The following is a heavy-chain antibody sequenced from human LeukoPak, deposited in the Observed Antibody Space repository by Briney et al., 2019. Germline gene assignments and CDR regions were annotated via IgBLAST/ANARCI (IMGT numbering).Heavy chain of an antibody. CDR3: AKEISNYLDY. V-gene: IGHV3-30*18. CDR1: GFTFSPYG. CDR2: ISNDGSTK. J-gene: IGHJ4*02. Sequence: PGGTLSLSCAAPGFTFSPYGIHWVRQAPGKGLEWVAVISNDGSTKYYADSVKGRFTISRDNSKNSLYLQMNSLRTEDTALYYCAKEISNYLDYWGQGTLVTVSS. D-gene: IGHD4-11*01.